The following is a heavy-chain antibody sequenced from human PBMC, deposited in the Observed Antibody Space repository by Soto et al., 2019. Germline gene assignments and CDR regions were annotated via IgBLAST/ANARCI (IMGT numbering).Heavy chain of an antibody. Sequence: KPGGSLRLSCAASGFTFSDYYMSWIRQAPGKGLEWVSYISGSRSYAKYADSVKGRFTISRDNTKKSLYLQMNSLRAEDTAVYYCARDSSLDVRPLDHWGQGTLVTVSS. V-gene: IGHV3-11*06. CDR1: GFTFSDYY. J-gene: IGHJ4*02. D-gene: IGHD3-10*01. CDR2: ISGSRSYA. CDR3: ARDSSLDVRPLDH.